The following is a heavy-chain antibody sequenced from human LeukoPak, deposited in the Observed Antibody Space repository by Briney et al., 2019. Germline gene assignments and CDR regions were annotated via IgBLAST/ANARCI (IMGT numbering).Heavy chain of an antibody. CDR3: ARLGLIVGATGGAFDI. CDR1: GFTFSSYW. CDR2: IKQDGSEK. J-gene: IGHJ3*02. V-gene: IGHV3-7*01. Sequence: GGSLRLSCAASGFTFSSYWMSWVRQAPGKGLEWVANIKQDGSEKYYVDSVKGRFTISRDNAKNSLYLQMSSLRAEDTAVYYCARLGLIVGATGGAFDIWGQGTMVTVSS. D-gene: IGHD1-26*01.